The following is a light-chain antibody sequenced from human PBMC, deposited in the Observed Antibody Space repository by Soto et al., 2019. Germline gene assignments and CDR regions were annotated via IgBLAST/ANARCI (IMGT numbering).Light chain of an antibody. CDR2: DAI. Sequence: IQLTQSPSSLSASVGDRVTITCRASQTISNSLNWYQQKPGKAPNLLIYDAIGFQDGVPSRFMGGGSGTEFTLTISGLQPEDFATYYCQQSYSVPYVFGQGTLLDIK. CDR3: QQSYSVPYV. CDR1: QTISNS. V-gene: IGKV1-39*01. J-gene: IGKJ2*01.